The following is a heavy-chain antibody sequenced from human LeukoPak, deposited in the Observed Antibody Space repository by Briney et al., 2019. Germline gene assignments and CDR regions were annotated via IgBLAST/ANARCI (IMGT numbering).Heavy chain of an antibody. CDR3: ATLYGDYVRSDY. D-gene: IGHD4-17*01. CDR1: GYTFIGYY. CDR2: INPNSGGT. J-gene: IGHJ4*02. Sequence: ASVKVSCKASGYTFIGYYMHWVRQAPGQGLEWMGWINPNSGGTNYAQKFQGRVIMTRDTSISTAYMELSRLRSDDTAVYYCATLYGDYVRSDYWGQGTLVTVSS. V-gene: IGHV1-2*02.